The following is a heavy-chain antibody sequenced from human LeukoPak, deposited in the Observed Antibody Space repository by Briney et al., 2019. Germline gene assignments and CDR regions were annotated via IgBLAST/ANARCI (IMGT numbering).Heavy chain of an antibody. Sequence: PGGSLRLSCAASGFTFDDYAMHWVRQAPGKGLEWVSGISWNSGSIGYADSVKGRFTISRDNAKNSLYLQMNSLRAEDTALYYCAKDKENDYGDYAGGGFDYWGQGALVTVSS. D-gene: IGHD4-17*01. CDR3: AKDKENDYGDYAGGGFDY. V-gene: IGHV3-9*01. J-gene: IGHJ4*02. CDR1: GFTFDDYA. CDR2: ISWNSGSI.